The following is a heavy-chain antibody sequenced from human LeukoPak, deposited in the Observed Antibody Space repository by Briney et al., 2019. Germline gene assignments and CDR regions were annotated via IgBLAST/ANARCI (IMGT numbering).Heavy chain of an antibody. CDR1: GYTFTSYT. J-gene: IGHJ3*01. V-gene: IGHV1-3*01. Sequence: GASVKVSCKASGYTFTSYTPHWVRQAPGQRLEWMGWINAGNGDTKYSQKFQDRLTITRDTSASTAYMDLSSLRSEDTAVYYCARPVDTAFDAFDVWGQGTMVTVSS. D-gene: IGHD5-18*01. CDR2: INAGNGDT. CDR3: ARPVDTAFDAFDV.